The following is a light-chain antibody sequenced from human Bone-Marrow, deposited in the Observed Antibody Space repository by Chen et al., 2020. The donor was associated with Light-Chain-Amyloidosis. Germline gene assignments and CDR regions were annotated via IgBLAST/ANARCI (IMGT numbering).Light chain of an antibody. J-gene: IGKJ5*01. V-gene: IGKV3-15*01. Sequence: EIVMTQSPATLSVSPGDRATVSCRASESVSTNLAWYQHKPGQAPRLLIYGAATRATGIPARVSGSGSGTEFTLTISSVQSEDFGLYFCQQYNKWPPITFGQGTRLGIK. CDR2: GAA. CDR1: ESVSTN. CDR3: QQYNKWPPIT.